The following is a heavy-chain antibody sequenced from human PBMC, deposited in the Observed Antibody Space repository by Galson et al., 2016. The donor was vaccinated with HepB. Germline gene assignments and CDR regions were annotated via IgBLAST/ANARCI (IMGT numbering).Heavy chain of an antibody. D-gene: IGHD3-16*01. CDR3: AKDQFDYDPFPAGFGY. CDR2: IHAGNGNT. J-gene: IGHJ4*02. CDR1: GDTFTSYA. Sequence: SVKVSCKASGDTFTSYAVHWVRQAPGQRLEWMGRIHAGNGNTKYSQNFQGRVTITRDTSARTAYMELSSLRSEDTAVYYCAKDQFDYDPFPAGFGYWGQGTLVTVSS. V-gene: IGHV1-3*01.